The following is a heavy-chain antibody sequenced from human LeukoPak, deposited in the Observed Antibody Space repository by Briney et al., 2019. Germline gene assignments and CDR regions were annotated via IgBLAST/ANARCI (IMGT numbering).Heavy chain of an antibody. Sequence: GGSLRLSCAASGFTFSNYSMNWVRQAPGKGLEWVAFIRYDGSNKYYADSAKGRFTISRDNSKNTLFLQMSSLRAEDTAVYYCAKDYGDYMGSLARIWGKGTAVTIS. CDR2: IRYDGSNK. CDR1: GFTFSNYS. D-gene: IGHD4-17*01. V-gene: IGHV3-30*02. CDR3: AKDYGDYMGSLARI. J-gene: IGHJ6*03.